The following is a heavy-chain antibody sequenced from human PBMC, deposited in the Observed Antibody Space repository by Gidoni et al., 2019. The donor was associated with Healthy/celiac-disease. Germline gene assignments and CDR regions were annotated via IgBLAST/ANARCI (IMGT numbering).Heavy chain of an antibody. CDR1: GFTFSSYW. Sequence: EVQLVESGGGLVQPGGSLRLSCAASGFTFSSYWMSWVRQAPGKGLEWVANIKQDGSEKYYVGSVKGRFTISRDNAKNSLYLQMNSLRAEDTAVYYCARDDYGDYYLAWGQGTLVTVSS. J-gene: IGHJ5*02. V-gene: IGHV3-7*01. CDR3: ARDDYGDYYLA. D-gene: IGHD4-17*01. CDR2: IKQDGSEK.